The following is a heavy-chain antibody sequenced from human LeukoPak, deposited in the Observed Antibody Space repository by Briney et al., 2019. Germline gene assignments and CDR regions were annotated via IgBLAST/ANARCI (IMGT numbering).Heavy chain of an antibody. CDR3: ARDIGTDSYNWYFDL. J-gene: IGHJ2*01. CDR2: IIPIFGTA. D-gene: IGHD5-18*01. CDR1: GGTFSSYA. Sequence: ASVKVSCKASGGTFSSYAISWVRQAPGQGLEWMGGIIPIFGTANYAQKFQGRVTITADESTSTAYMELSSLRSEDTAVYYCARDIGTDSYNWYFDLWGRGTLVTVSS. V-gene: IGHV1-69*13.